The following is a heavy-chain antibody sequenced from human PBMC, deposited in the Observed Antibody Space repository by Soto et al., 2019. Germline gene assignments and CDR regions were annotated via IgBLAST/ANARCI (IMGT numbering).Heavy chain of an antibody. CDR1: GYTFTSYD. CDR2: MNPNSGNT. D-gene: IGHD1-26*01. Sequence: QVQLVQSGAEVKKPGASVKVSCKASGYTFTSYDINWVRQATGQGLEWMGWMNPNSGNTGYAQKFKGRVTMTRNTSISTAYMELSSLRSEDTAVYYCARGEGGSYYRSDNFDYWGQGTLVTVSS. J-gene: IGHJ4*02. V-gene: IGHV1-8*01. CDR3: ARGEGGSYYRSDNFDY.